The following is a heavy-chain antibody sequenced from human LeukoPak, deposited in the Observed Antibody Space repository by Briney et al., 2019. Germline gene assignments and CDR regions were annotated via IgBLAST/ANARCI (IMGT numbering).Heavy chain of an antibody. V-gene: IGHV3-21*01. D-gene: IGHD5-12*01. J-gene: IGHJ4*02. CDR3: ARDIVAKRTFDY. CDR2: ISSSSSYI. CDR1: GFTFSSYS. Sequence: GGSLRLSCAASGFTFSSYSMNWVRQAPGKGLEWVSSISSSSSYIYYADSVKGRFTISRDNAKNSLYLQMNRLRAEDTAVYYCARDIVAKRTFDYWGQGTLVTVSS.